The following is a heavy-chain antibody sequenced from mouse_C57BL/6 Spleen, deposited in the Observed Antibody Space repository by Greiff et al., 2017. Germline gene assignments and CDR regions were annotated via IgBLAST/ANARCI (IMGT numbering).Heavy chain of an antibody. Sequence: VQLQQSGAELARPGASVKLSCKASGYTFTSYGISWVKQRTGQGLEWIGEIYPRSGNTYYNEKFKGKATLTADKSYSTAYMELRSLTSKNSAVYFCARGGSNYARGDYWGQGTTLTVSS. V-gene: IGHV1-81*01. D-gene: IGHD2-5*01. CDR1: GYTFTSYG. CDR2: IYPRSGNT. CDR3: ARGGSNYARGDY. J-gene: IGHJ2*01.